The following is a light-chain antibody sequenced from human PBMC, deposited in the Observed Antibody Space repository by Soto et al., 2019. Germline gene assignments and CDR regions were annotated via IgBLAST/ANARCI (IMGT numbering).Light chain of an antibody. CDR2: DAS. V-gene: IGKV3-11*01. CDR3: QQRSNWPPYT. Sequence: EIVLTQSPATLSLSPGERATLSCRASQSVSSYLAWYHQKPGQAPRLLIYDASNRATGVPARFSGSGYGKDFTLTISSLEHEDFVVYYFQQRSNWPPYTFGQGTKLEIK. J-gene: IGKJ2*01. CDR1: QSVSSY.